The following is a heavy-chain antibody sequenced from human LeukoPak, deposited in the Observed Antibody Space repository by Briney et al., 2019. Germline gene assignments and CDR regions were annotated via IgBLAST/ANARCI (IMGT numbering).Heavy chain of an antibody. Sequence: GESLKISCEASCYSFTSYWIGWVRQMPGKGLEWMGIIYPGDSDTRYSPSFQGQVTISADKSISTAYLQWSSLKASDTAMYYCARHERRYCSGGSCYSGAFDIWGQGTMVTVSS. J-gene: IGHJ3*02. D-gene: IGHD2-15*01. CDR3: ARHERRYCSGGSCYSGAFDI. CDR1: CYSFTSYW. CDR2: IYPGDSDT. V-gene: IGHV5-51*01.